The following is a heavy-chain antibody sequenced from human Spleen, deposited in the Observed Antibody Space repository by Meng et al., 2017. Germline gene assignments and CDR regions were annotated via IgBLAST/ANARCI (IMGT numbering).Heavy chain of an antibody. J-gene: IGHJ4*02. CDR3: ARGPTTMAHDFDY. CDR1: GGSFSGYY. D-gene: IGHD4-11*01. CDR2: ITHSGST. Sequence: SETLSLTCAVYGGSFSGYYWSCIRQPPGKGLEGIGEITHSGSTNYNPSLKSRVTISVDTSKNQFSLKLSAVTAADSAVYYCARGPTTMAHDFDYWGQGTLVTVSS. V-gene: IGHV4-34*01.